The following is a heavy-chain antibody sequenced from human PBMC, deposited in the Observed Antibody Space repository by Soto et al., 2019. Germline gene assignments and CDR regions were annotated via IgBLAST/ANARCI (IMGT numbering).Heavy chain of an antibody. CDR2: ISAYNGNT. V-gene: IGHV1-18*01. J-gene: IGHJ4*02. CDR1: GYTFTSYG. Sequence: ASVKVSCKASGYTFTSYGISWVRQAPGQGLEWMGWISAYNGNTNYAQKLQGRVTMTTDTSTSTAYVELRSLRSDDTAVYYCARVFIYSCYDDYFLYSGQATLVTVFS. CDR3: ARVFIYSCYDDYFLY. D-gene: IGHD5-12*01.